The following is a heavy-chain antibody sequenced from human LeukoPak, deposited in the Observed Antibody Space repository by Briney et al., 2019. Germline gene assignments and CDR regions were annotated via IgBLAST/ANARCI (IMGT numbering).Heavy chain of an antibody. J-gene: IGHJ6*02. CDR1: GFTFSSYW. Sequence: GGSLRLSCAASGFTFSSYWMSWVRQAPGKGLEWVANINQDGSEKYYVDSVKGRFTISRDNVKDSLYLQMNSLRAEDTAVYYCARDPPLRYFDWPYYGMDVWGQGTTVTVSS. D-gene: IGHD3-9*01. CDR3: ARDPPLRYFDWPYYGMDV. V-gene: IGHV3-7*01. CDR2: INQDGSEK.